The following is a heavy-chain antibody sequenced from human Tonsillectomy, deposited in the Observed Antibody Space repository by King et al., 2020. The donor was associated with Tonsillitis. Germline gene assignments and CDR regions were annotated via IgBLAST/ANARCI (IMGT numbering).Heavy chain of an antibody. D-gene: IGHD2-2*01. V-gene: IGHV3-33*01. CDR3: ARGSGVPAPAAFDI. Sequence: VQLVESGGGVVQPGRSLRLSCAACGGTFSIYGMHWDRQAPGEGLEWVAVGWYDGSNKYYLDSVKGRFTISRDNSKNTLYLKMNSLRAEDTAVYYCARGSGVPAPAAFDIWGQGTMVTVA. CDR1: GGTFSIYG. J-gene: IGHJ3*02. CDR2: GWYDGSNK.